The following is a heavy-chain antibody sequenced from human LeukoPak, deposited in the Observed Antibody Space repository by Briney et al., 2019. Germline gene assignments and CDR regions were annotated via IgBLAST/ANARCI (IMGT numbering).Heavy chain of an antibody. D-gene: IGHD3-3*01. V-gene: IGHV4-4*07. Sequence: SETLSLTCTVSGGSVSYYYWSWIRQPAGKGPEWIGRIYTSGSTNYNPSLKSRVTMSVDTSKNQFSLKLSSVTAADTAVYYCARDRGVRDFWSGYSPYMDVWGKGTTVTVSS. CDR1: GGSVSYYY. CDR3: ARDRGVRDFWSGYSPYMDV. J-gene: IGHJ6*03. CDR2: IYTSGST.